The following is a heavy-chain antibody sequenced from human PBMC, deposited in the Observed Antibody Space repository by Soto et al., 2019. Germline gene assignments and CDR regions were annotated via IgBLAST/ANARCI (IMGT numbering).Heavy chain of an antibody. CDR3: ARFFAAGTRGYLDS. J-gene: IGHJ4*02. CDR1: GFIFSSYA. Sequence: EVQLLESGGGLVQPGGSLRLSCAASGFIFSSYAMSWVRQAPGKGLEWVSAMSGSGDNAYYADSVKGRFTIARGNSKNLLTLQMKSLRAEDTAIYYCARFFAAGTRGYLDSWDQGTLVTVSS. V-gene: IGHV3-23*01. D-gene: IGHD3-3*01. CDR2: MSGSGDNA.